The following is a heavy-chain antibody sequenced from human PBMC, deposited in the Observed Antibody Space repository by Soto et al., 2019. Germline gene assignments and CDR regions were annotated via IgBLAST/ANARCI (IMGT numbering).Heavy chain of an antibody. CDR1: GGSISSGDYY. CDR2: IYYSGST. CDR3: ARGGLPTIFPLY. V-gene: IGHV4-30-4*01. J-gene: IGHJ4*02. Sequence: PSETLSLTCTVSGGSISSGDYYWILIRQPPGKGLEWIGYIYYSGSTYYNPSLKSRVTISVDTSKNQFSLKLSSVTAADTAVYYCARGGLPTIFPLYWGQGTLVTVSS. D-gene: IGHD3-3*01.